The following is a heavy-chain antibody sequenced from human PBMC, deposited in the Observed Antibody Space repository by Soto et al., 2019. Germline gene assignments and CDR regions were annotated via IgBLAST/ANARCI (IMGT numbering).Heavy chain of an antibody. D-gene: IGHD1-26*01. J-gene: IGHJ1*01. CDR1: GGTLSRGGYF. Sequence: PPETLPHTYTVSGGTLSRGGYFGSWIRQQPGKGLEWIGYIYYSGSTYYNPSLKSRVTISVDTSKNQFSLKLSSVTAADTAVYYCARPGATSFAEYFQHWGQGTLVT. CDR2: IYYSGST. V-gene: IGHV4-31*03. CDR3: ARPGATSFAEYFQH.